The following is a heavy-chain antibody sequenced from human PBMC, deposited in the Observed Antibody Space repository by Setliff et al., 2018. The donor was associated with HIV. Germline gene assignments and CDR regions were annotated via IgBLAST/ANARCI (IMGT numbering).Heavy chain of an antibody. V-gene: IGHV3-30*02. CDR2: IRNDASNT. Sequence: GGSLRLSCEASGFTFSDYGMHWVRQAPGKGLEWVTFIRNDASNTYYADSVKGRFTISRDSSKNTLYLQMDSLRTEDTAVYYCAKTQGWHLINYWGPGTLVTVS. D-gene: IGHD6-19*01. CDR1: GFTFSDYG. J-gene: IGHJ4*02. CDR3: AKTQGWHLINY.